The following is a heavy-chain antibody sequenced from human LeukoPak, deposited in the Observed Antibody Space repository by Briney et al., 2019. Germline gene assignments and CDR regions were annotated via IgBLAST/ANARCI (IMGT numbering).Heavy chain of an antibody. CDR1: GLSVSSNF. D-gene: IGHD3-22*01. CDR3: ARDTRVGSTMIEKDLHYGMDV. CDR2: IYGGGST. J-gene: IGHJ6*02. V-gene: IGHV3-53*05. Sequence: GGSLRLSCAATGLSVSSNFMSWVRQAPGKGLEWVSVIYGGGSTYYADSVKGRFTISRDTPKNTLYLQMNSLRSDDTAVYYCARDTRVGSTMIEKDLHYGMDVWGQGTTVTVSS.